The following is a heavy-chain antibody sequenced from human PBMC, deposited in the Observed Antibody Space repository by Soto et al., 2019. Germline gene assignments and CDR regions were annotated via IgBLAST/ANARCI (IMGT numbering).Heavy chain of an antibody. CDR1: GFSLSTSGVG. V-gene: IGHV2-5*02. CDR3: AHGSSIVGAPAFDY. Sequence: QITLKESGPALVKPTQTLTLTCSFSGFSLSTSGVGVGWVRQAPGKALEWLTLFYWDDDRRYNPSLKSRLTFAKDTSRNRVVLTMTNMDPVDTATYYCAHGSSIVGAPAFDYWGQGILVTVSS. J-gene: IGHJ4*02. D-gene: IGHD1-26*01. CDR2: FYWDDDR.